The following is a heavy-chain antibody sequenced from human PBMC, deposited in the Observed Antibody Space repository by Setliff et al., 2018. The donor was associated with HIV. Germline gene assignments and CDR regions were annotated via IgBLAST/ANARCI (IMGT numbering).Heavy chain of an antibody. D-gene: IGHD1-26*01. Sequence: GSLRLSCAASGFTFSSYAMHWVRQAPGKGLEWVAVIWYDGSIEYYIGSVKGRFTISRDNSKSTLYLQMTNLRAEDTALYFCAKGAGPTTLAEPFDSWGQGTLVTVSS. CDR3: AKGAGPTTLAEPFDS. V-gene: IGHV3-30*04. CDR1: GFTFSSYA. CDR2: IWYDGSIE. J-gene: IGHJ4*02.